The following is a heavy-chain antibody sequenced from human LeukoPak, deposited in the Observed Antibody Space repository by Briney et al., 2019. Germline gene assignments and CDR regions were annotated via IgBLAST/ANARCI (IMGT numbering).Heavy chain of an antibody. CDR1: GGSFSGYY. CDR3: ARLGSGWFDY. CDR2: IYYSGST. V-gene: IGHV4-34*01. J-gene: IGHJ4*02. Sequence: PSETLSLTCAVNGGSFSGYYWTWIRQPPGKGLEWIGSIYYSGSTYYNPSLKSRVTISVDTSKNQFSLKLSSVTAADTAVYYCARLGSGWFDYWGQGTLVTVSS. D-gene: IGHD6-19*01.